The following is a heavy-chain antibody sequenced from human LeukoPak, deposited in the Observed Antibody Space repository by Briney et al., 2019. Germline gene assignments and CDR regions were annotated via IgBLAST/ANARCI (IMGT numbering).Heavy chain of an antibody. Sequence: LPGGSLRLSCAASGFSFSDYWMHWVRQAPGKGLVWVSRINSDGRNIAYADSVKGRFTISRDNAKNTLYLEMNSLTIEDTAVYYCARAISWNGAQGHMDVWGKGTTVTVS. J-gene: IGHJ6*03. V-gene: IGHV3-74*03. CDR3: ARAISWNGAQGHMDV. CDR2: INSDGRNI. D-gene: IGHD1-1*01. CDR1: GFSFSDYW.